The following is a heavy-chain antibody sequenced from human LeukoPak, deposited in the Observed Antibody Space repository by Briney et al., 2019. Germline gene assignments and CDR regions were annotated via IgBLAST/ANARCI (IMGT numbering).Heavy chain of an antibody. CDR3: AKGVRLWFAFYFDY. D-gene: IGHD3-10*01. V-gene: IGHV3-23*01. CDR1: GFTLGSYA. Sequence: PGGSLRLSCAGSGFTLGSYAMGWVRQAPGKGLEWVSAISGNGYNTYYADSVKGRFTISSESPGNTLYLQMHNLRAEDTAVYYCAKGVRLWFAFYFDYWGQGTLVTVSS. J-gene: IGHJ4*02. CDR2: ISGNGYNT.